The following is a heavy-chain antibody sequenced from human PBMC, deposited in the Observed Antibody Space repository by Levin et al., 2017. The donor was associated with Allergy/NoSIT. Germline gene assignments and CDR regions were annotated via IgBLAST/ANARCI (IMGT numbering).Heavy chain of an antibody. Sequence: GESLKISCKASGYTFTGYYMHWVRQAPGQGLEWMGWINPNSGGTNYAQKFQGRVTMTRDTSISTAYMELSRLRSDDTAVYYCAGSQGYYFDYWGQGTLVTVSS. CDR3: AGSQGYYFDY. V-gene: IGHV1-2*02. J-gene: IGHJ4*02. CDR2: INPNSGGT. CDR1: GYTFTGYY.